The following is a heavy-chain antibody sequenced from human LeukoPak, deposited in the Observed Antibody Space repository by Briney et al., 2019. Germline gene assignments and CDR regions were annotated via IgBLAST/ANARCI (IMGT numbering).Heavy chain of an antibody. CDR3: AADLNGYYDSSGYILYYYYGMDV. Sequence: GASVKVSCKASGYTFTSYDINWVRQATGQGLEWMGWMNPNSGNTGYAQKFQGRVTMTRNTSISTAYMELSSLRSEDTAVYYCAADLNGYYDSSGYILYYYYGMDVWGQGTTVTVSS. CDR1: GYTFTSYD. D-gene: IGHD3-22*01. V-gene: IGHV1-8*01. CDR2: MNPNSGNT. J-gene: IGHJ6*02.